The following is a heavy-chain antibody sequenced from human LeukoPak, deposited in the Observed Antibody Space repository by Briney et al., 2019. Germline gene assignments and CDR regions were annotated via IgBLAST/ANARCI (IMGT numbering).Heavy chain of an antibody. CDR3: AGRSGPFDY. CDR1: GFTFSNYS. J-gene: IGHJ4*02. Sequence: PGGSLRLSCAASGFTFSNYSMTWVRQAPGKGLEWVSYISSSSSNISYADSVKGRFTISRDNANNSLYLQMNSLRAEDTAVYYCAGRSGPFDYWGQGTLVTVSS. V-gene: IGHV3-48*01. D-gene: IGHD2-15*01. CDR2: ISSSSSNI.